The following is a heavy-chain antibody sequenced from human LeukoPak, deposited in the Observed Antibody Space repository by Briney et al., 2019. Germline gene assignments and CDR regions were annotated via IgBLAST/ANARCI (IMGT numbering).Heavy chain of an antibody. CDR3: ARPTGKWSDYMNV. V-gene: IGHV3-48*04. D-gene: IGHD2-8*01. Sequence: GSLRLSCAASGFTFSEYGMHWVRQAPGKGLEWVSYISFSSGTIYSADSLQGRFTTSRDNAQNSLYLQMNSLRVEDTAVYYCARPTGKWSDYMNVWGKGTTVTVSS. CDR2: ISFSSGTI. CDR1: GFTFSEYG. J-gene: IGHJ6*03.